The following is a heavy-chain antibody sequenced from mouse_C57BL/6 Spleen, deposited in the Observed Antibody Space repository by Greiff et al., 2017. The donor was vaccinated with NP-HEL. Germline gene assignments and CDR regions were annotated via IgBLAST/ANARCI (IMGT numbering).Heavy chain of an antibody. CDR3: ARTNEEGYYSNFFDY. J-gene: IGHJ2*01. CDR2: SYWDDDK. D-gene: IGHD2-5*01. CDR1: GFSLSTSGMG. V-gene: IGHV8-12*01. Sequence: QVTLKESGPGILQSSQTLSLTCSFSGFSLSTSGMGVSWIRQPSGKGLEWLAHSYWDDDKRYNPSLKSRLTIPKDTSRNQVFLKITSVDTADTATYYGARTNEEGYYSNFFDYWGQGTTLTVSS.